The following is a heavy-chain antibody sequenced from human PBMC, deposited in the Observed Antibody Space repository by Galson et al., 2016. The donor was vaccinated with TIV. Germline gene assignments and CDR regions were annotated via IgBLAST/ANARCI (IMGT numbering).Heavy chain of an antibody. CDR2: ISPSGNTI. D-gene: IGHD4-17*01. CDR1: GFTFSDYH. Sequence: SLRLSCAASGFTFSDYHMTWIRQAPEKGLEWISYISPSGNTIYYADSVKGRFTISRDNSKNTLYLQMNSLRSDDTAMYYCAKDPRLYGDYFLHYFDYWGQGTLVTVSS. J-gene: IGHJ4*02. V-gene: IGHV3-11*04. CDR3: AKDPRLYGDYFLHYFDY.